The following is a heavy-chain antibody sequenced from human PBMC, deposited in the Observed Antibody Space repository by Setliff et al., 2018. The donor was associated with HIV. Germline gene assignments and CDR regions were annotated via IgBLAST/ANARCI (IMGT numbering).Heavy chain of an antibody. CDR1: GFTFSHAW. V-gene: IGHV3-15*01. CDR2: IKSRDDGGTA. J-gene: IGHJ5*02. CDR3: LLIPPFDP. D-gene: IGHD2-21*01. Sequence: GGSLRLSCAASGFTFSHAWMSWVRQAPGKGLEWVGHIKSRDDGGTADYAAPVKGRFTISRDDSNDTLYLQMNNLKTEDAAVYYCLLIPPFDPWGQGTQVTVSS.